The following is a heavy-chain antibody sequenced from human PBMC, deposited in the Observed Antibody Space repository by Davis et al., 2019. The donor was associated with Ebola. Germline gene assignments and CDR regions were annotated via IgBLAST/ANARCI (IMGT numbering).Heavy chain of an antibody. V-gene: IGHV3-23*01. CDR1: GFTFSSYS. Sequence: GESLKISCAASGFTFSSYSMNWVRQAPGKGLEWVSAISGSGGSTYYAASVKGRFTISRDNSKNTLYLQMNSLRAEDTAVYYCAKVTRGGGFDYWGQGTLVTVSS. CDR2: ISGSGGST. D-gene: IGHD3-16*01. CDR3: AKVTRGGGFDY. J-gene: IGHJ4*02.